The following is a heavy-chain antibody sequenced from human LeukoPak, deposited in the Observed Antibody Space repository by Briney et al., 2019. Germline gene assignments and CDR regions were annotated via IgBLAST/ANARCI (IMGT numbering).Heavy chain of an antibody. Sequence: QPGGSLRLSCAASGFTFSSYSMNWVRQAPGKGLEWLSYISRSSSTIYYADSVKGRFTISRDNAKNSLFLQMNSLRAEDTAVYYCARHYGYTRAYYFDYWGQGTLVTVSS. D-gene: IGHD5-18*01. CDR3: ARHYGYTRAYYFDY. CDR1: GFTFSSYS. J-gene: IGHJ4*02. V-gene: IGHV3-48*04. CDR2: ISRSSSTI.